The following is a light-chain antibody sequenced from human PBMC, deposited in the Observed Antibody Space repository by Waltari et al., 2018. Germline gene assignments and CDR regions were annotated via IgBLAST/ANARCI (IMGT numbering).Light chain of an antibody. V-gene: IGLV2-14*01. Sequence: QSALTQPASVSGSPGQSITIPCTGTSRDVGYFNHVSWFQHHPDSAPKLLIYDVTDRPSGVSSRFSGSKSVNTASLTISGLQAEDEADYYCSSYTGRGTVIFGGGTKLTVL. J-gene: IGLJ2*01. CDR2: DVT. CDR3: SSYTGRGTVI. CDR1: SRDVGYFNH.